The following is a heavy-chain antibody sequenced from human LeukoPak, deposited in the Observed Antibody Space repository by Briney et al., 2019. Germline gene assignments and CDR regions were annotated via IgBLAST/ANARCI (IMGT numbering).Heavy chain of an antibody. D-gene: IGHD3-3*01. Sequence: SQTLSLTCIVSGGSISSGDYYWSWIRQPPGKGLEWIGYIYYSGSTYYNPSLKSRVTISVDTSKNQFSLKLSSVTAADTAVYYCARGVGGDYDFWSGYQSNWFDPWGQGTLVTVSS. V-gene: IGHV4-30-4*01. CDR1: GGSISSGDYY. J-gene: IGHJ5*02. CDR2: IYYSGST. CDR3: ARGVGGDYDFWSGYQSNWFDP.